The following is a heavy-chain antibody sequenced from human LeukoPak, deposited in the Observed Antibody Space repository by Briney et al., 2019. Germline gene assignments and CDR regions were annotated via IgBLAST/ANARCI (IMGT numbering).Heavy chain of an antibody. Sequence: ASVKVSCKASGGTFSSYAISWVRQAPGQGLEWMGGIIPIFGTANYAQKFQGRVTITTDESTSTAYMELSSLSSEDTAVYYCARAVPAAPTGYYYYMDVWGKGTTVTVSS. CDR2: IIPIFGTA. CDR3: ARAVPAAPTGYYYYMDV. J-gene: IGHJ6*03. V-gene: IGHV1-69*05. D-gene: IGHD2-2*01. CDR1: GGTFSSYA.